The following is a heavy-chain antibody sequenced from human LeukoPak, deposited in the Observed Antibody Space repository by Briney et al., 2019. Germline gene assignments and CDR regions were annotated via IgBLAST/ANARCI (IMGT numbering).Heavy chain of an antibody. CDR1: GFTFTDYY. V-gene: IGHV3-11*06. CDR2: ISSSSSFT. J-gene: IGHJ4*02. CDR3: AKGGGSGRLDY. Sequence: GGSLRLSCAVSGFTFTDYYMSWIRQAPGKGLEWVSYISSSSSFTTYADSVKGRFTISRDNAKNSLYLQMNSLRAEDTAVYYCAKGGGSGRLDYWGQGTLVTVSS. D-gene: IGHD3-10*01.